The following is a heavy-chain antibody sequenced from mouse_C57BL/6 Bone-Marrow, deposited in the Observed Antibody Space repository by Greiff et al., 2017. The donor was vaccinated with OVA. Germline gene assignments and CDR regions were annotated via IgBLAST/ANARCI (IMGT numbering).Heavy chain of an antibody. J-gene: IGHJ3*01. CDR1: GYTFTSYW. V-gene: IGHV1-72*01. Sequence: VQLQQPGAELVKPGASVKLSCKASGYTFTSYWMHWVKQRPGRGLEWIGRIAPNSGGTKYNEKFKSKATLTVDKPSSTAYMQLSSLTSEDSAVDYGAKGQLRLPFAYWGQGTLVTVSA. D-gene: IGHD3-2*02. CDR3: AKGQLRLPFAY. CDR2: IAPNSGGT.